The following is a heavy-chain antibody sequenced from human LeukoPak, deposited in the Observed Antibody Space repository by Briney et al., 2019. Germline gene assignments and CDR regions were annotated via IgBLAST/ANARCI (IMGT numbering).Heavy chain of an antibody. D-gene: IGHD3-10*01. V-gene: IGHV3-23*01. CDR1: GFTFSSYA. Sequence: GGSLRLSCAASGFTFSSYAMSWVRQAPGKGLEWVSAISGSGGSTYYADSVKGRFTISRDNSKNTLYLQMNSLRAEDTAVYYCAKDRGRRWFGELLSHSANYGMDVWGQGTTVTVSS. CDR3: AKDRGRRWFGELLSHSANYGMDV. J-gene: IGHJ6*02. CDR2: ISGSGGST.